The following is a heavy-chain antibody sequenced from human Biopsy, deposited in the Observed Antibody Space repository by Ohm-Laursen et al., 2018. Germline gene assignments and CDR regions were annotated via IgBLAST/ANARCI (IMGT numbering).Heavy chain of an antibody. Sequence: SLRLSCAASGFSFTSSWMTWIRQAPGRGLEWVATINPDASGKYYVDSVKGRFTVSRDNAKNTLHLQMNSLRAEDTAVYYCTGDSGGLGDYWGQGTLVTVSS. CDR1: GFSFTSSW. CDR3: TGDSGGLGDY. D-gene: IGHD2-8*02. J-gene: IGHJ4*02. CDR2: INPDASGK. V-gene: IGHV3-7*04.